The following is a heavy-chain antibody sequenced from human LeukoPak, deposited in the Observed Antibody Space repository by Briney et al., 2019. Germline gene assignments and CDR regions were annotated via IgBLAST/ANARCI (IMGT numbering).Heavy chain of an antibody. J-gene: IGHJ6*02. Sequence: GGSLRLSCEGSGFTFSNYWMSWVRQAPGKGLEWVANIQQHGSETYYGDSVKGRFTISRDNAKNSLYLQMNSLRAEDTAVYYCATDRKVGSPDGMDVWGQGTTVTVSS. V-gene: IGHV3-7*03. CDR2: IQQHGSET. CDR3: ATDRKVGSPDGMDV. D-gene: IGHD6-13*01. CDR1: GFTFSNYW.